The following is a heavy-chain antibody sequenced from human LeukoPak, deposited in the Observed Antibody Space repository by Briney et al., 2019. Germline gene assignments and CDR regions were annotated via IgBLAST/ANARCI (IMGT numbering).Heavy chain of an antibody. D-gene: IGHD3-9*01. CDR3: ARLCRGRYFDWLGFDP. CDR2: INHSGST. J-gene: IGHJ5*02. Sequence: PSETLSLTCAVYGGSFSGYYWSWIRPPPGKGLEWIGEINHSGSTNYNPSLKSRVTISVDTSKNQFSLKLSSVTAADTAVYYCARLCRGRYFDWLGFDPWGQGTLVTVSS. CDR1: GGSFSGYY. V-gene: IGHV4-34*01.